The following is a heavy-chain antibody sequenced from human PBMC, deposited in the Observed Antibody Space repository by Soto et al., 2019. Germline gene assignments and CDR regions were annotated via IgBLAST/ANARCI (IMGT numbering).Heavy chain of an antibody. CDR2: INHSGST. CDR3: ARGPILYSSSWYYYYGMDV. D-gene: IGHD6-13*01. CDR1: GGSFSGYY. Sequence: SETLSLTCAVYGGSFSGYYWSWIRQPPGKGLEWIGEINHSGSTNYNPSLKSRVTISVDTSKNQFSLKLSSVTAADTAVYYCARGPILYSSSWYYYYGMDVWGQGTTVTVSS. V-gene: IGHV4-34*01. J-gene: IGHJ6*02.